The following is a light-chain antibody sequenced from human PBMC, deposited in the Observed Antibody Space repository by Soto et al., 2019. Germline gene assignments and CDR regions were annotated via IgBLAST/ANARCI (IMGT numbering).Light chain of an antibody. CDR2: AAS. J-gene: IGKJ1*01. V-gene: IGKV1-39*01. Sequence: DIQMTXXXXALSASVGDRVTITCRASQRISSYLNWYQKKPGKAPKLLIHAASSLHSGVPSTFSGSGSGTDFALTISSLQPEDFATYYCHQTAANPWTFAQGTKVDIK. CDR1: QRISSY. CDR3: HQTAANPWT.